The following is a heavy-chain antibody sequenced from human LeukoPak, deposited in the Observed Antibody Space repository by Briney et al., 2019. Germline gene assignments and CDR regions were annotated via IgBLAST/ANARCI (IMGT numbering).Heavy chain of an antibody. Sequence: SETLSLTCTVSGGSISSSSYYWGWIRQPPGKGLEWIGSIYYSGSTYYNPSLKGRVSISLDASMNQFSLSLTSVTAADTAIYYCGRHMPVQLSSRPDYPLGVDYWGQGTLVTVSS. CDR2: IYYSGST. J-gene: IGHJ4*02. V-gene: IGHV4-39*01. CDR1: GGSISSSSYY. CDR3: GRHMPVQLSSRPDYPLGVDY. D-gene: IGHD3-16*02.